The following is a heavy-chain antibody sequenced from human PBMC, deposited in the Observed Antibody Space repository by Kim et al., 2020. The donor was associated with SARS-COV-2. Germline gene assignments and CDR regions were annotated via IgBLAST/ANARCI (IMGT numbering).Heavy chain of an antibody. J-gene: IGHJ6*02. V-gene: IGHV3-72*01. CDR3: ARDAGGYSGYDRGRYMDV. CDR2: TRNKANSYTT. CDR1: GFTFSDHY. Sequence: GGSLRLSCAASGFTFSDHYMDWVRQAPGKGLEWVGRTRNKANSYTTEYAASVKGRFTISRDDSKNSLYLQMNSLKTEDTAVYYCARDAGGYSGYDRGRYMDVWGQGTTVTVSS. D-gene: IGHD5-12*01.